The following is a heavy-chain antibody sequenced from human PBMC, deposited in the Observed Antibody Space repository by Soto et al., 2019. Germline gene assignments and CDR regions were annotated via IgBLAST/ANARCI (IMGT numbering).Heavy chain of an antibody. Sequence: QVQLQESGPGLVKPSQTLSLTCTVSGGSISSGDYYWSWIRQPPGKGLEWIGYTYYSGSTYYNPSLKSRVTISVDTSKNQFSLKLSSVTAADTAVYYCARGGQGGGWSHGPPSFDYWGQGTLVTVSS. J-gene: IGHJ4*02. CDR2: TYYSGST. CDR1: GGSISSGDYY. V-gene: IGHV4-30-4*01. D-gene: IGHD5-18*01. CDR3: ARGGQGGGWSHGPPSFDY.